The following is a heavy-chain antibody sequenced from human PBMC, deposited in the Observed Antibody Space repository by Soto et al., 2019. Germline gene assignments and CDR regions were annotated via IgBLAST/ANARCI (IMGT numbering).Heavy chain of an antibody. V-gene: IGHV3-23*01. CDR2: ISGSGGSS. CDR1: GLTFSSYA. CDR3: AKDIYDSSGLFDY. J-gene: IGHJ4*02. D-gene: IGHD3-22*01. Sequence: PGGSLRLSCAASGLTFSSYAMSWVRQAPGKGLEWVSAISGSGGSSYYADSVKGRFTISRDNSKNTLYLQMNSLRAEDTAVYYCAKDIYDSSGLFDYWGQGTLVTVSS.